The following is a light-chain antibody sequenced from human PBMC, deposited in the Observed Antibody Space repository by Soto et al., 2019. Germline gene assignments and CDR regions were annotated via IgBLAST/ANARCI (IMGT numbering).Light chain of an antibody. CDR3: QQRNSWPFT. V-gene: IGKV3-11*01. CDR1: QRISSH. CDR2: DAS. J-gene: IGKJ4*01. Sequence: EIVLTQSPVTLSLSTGERATLSCRASQRISSHLAWYQQKPGRAPRLLIYDASNRATGIPAKFSGSGSETDFTLTISSLEPADFAVYYCQQRNSWPFTFGEGTKVEIK.